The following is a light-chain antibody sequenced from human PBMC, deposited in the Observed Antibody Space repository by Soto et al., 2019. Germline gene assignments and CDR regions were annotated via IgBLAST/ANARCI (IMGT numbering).Light chain of an antibody. Sequence: DIQMTQSPYSLSASVGDRVTIACRASETVSTYVNWYQQKPGRAPKLLIYGASNLQSGVPSRFSGSGSATDFTRTITSLQPEDFATYDGQQSYSTTFTFGPGTKVDIK. CDR3: QQSYSTTFT. J-gene: IGKJ3*01. V-gene: IGKV1-39*01. CDR1: ETVSTY. CDR2: GAS.